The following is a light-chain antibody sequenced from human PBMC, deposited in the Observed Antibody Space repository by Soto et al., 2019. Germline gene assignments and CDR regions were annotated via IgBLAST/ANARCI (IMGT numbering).Light chain of an antibody. CDR2: DVS. CDR3: SSYTSSSTLLYV. CDR1: SSDVGGYNY. V-gene: IGLV2-14*01. J-gene: IGLJ1*01. Sequence: QSALTQPASVSGSPGQSITISCTGTSSDVGGYNYVSWYQQHPGKAPKLMIYDVSNRPSGVSNRFSGSKSGNTASLTISGLQDEDEAAYYCSSYTSSSTLLYVFGTGTKLTVL.